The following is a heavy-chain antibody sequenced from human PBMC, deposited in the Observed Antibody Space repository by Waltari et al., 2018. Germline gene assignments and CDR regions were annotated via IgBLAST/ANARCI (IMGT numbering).Heavy chain of an antibody. CDR3: ARPRWSTLYYFDY. J-gene: IGHJ4*02. D-gene: IGHD2-8*01. CDR2: IYHSGST. V-gene: IGHV4-38-2*01. Sequence: QVQLQESGPGLVKPSETLSLTCAVSGYSISSGYYWGWIRQPPGKGLEWIGSIYHSGSTYYNPSLKSRVTISVDTSKNQFSLKLSSVTAADTAVYYCARPRWSTLYYFDYWGQGTLVTVSS. CDR1: GYSISSGYY.